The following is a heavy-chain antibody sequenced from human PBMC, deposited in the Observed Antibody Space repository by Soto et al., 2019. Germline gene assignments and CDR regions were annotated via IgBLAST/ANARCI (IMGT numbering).Heavy chain of an antibody. J-gene: IGHJ6*02. V-gene: IGHV4-31*03. CDR3: AREGITMVRGVIPYGMDV. CDR1: GGSISSGGYY. Sequence: PSETLSLTCTVSGGSISSGGYYWSWIRQHPGKGLEWIGYIYYSGSTYYNPSLKSRVTISVDTSKNQFSLKLSSVTAADTAVYYCAREGITMVRGVIPYGMDVWGQGTTVTVSS. D-gene: IGHD3-10*01. CDR2: IYYSGST.